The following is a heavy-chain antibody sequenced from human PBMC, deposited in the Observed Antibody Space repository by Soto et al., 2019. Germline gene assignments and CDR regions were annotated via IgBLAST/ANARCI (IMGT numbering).Heavy chain of an antibody. V-gene: IGHV3-53*01. J-gene: IGHJ4*02. CDR3: ASMGLLTYFDY. D-gene: IGHD3-16*01. Sequence: GGSLRLSCAASGFTVSSNYMSWVRQAPGKGLEWVSVIYSGGSTYYADSVKGRFTISRDNSKNTLYLQMNSLRAEDTAVYYCASMGLLTYFDYWGQGTLVTVSP. CDR2: IYSGGST. CDR1: GFTVSSNY.